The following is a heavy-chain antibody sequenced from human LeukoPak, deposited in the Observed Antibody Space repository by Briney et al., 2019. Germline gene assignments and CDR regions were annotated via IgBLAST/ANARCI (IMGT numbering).Heavy chain of an antibody. D-gene: IGHD3-10*01. V-gene: IGHV1-18*04. J-gene: IGHJ5*02. CDR3: ARDTYYGSGSSWFDP. Sequence: GSSVKVSCKASGGTFSSYAISWVRQAPGQGLEWMGWISAYNGNTNYAQKLQGRVTMTTDTSTSTAYMELRSLRSEDTAVYYCARDTYYGSGSSWFDPWGQGTLVTVSS. CDR1: GGTFSSYA. CDR2: ISAYNGNT.